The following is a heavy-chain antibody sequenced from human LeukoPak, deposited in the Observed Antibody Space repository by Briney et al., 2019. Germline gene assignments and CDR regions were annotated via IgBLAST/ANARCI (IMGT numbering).Heavy chain of an antibody. J-gene: IGHJ4*02. Sequence: GGSLRLSCAASGFTFSNYWMSWVRQAPGKGLEWVASIKQDGSDKFYVASVKGRFTISRDNAKNSLYLQMNSLRAEDTAVYYCARGGAAAARKRGVDYWGQGTLVTVSS. V-gene: IGHV3-7*01. CDR2: IKQDGSDK. CDR3: ARGGAAAARKRGVDY. D-gene: IGHD6-13*01. CDR1: GFTFSNYW.